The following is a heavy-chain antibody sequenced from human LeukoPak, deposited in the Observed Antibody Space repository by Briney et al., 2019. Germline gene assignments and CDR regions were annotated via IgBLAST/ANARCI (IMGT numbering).Heavy chain of an antibody. CDR3: ARVDHQAWYYFDY. J-gene: IGHJ4*02. V-gene: IGHV1-69*13. D-gene: IGHD2-2*03. Sequence: SVKVSCKASGGTFSSYAISWVRQAPGQGLEWMGGIIPIFGAANYAQKFQGRVTITADESTSTAYMELSSLRSEDTAVYYCARVDHQAWYYFDYWGQGTLVTVSS. CDR2: IIPIFGAA. CDR1: GGTFSSYA.